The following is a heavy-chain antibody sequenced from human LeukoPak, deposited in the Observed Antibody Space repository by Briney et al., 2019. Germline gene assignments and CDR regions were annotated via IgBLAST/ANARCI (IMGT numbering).Heavy chain of an antibody. CDR1: GYTFTSYG. D-gene: IGHD6-13*01. Sequence: SVKVSCKASGYTFTSYGISWVRQAPGQGLEWMGRIIPIFGIANYAQKFQGRVTITADKSTSTAYMELSSLRSEDTAVYYCARTLAAGPQEPFDPWGQGTLVTVSS. J-gene: IGHJ5*02. CDR2: IIPIFGIA. V-gene: IGHV1-69*04. CDR3: ARTLAAGPQEPFDP.